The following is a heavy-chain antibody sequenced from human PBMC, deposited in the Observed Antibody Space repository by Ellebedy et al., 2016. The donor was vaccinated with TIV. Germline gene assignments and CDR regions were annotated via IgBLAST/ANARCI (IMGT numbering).Heavy chain of an antibody. V-gene: IGHV1-18*01. CDR1: GYTFTTYG. CDR2: ISAYYGTT. CDR3: AILGDSFEY. D-gene: IGHD2/OR15-2a*01. Sequence: ASVKVSCRTSGYTFTTYGIDWVRQAPGQGLEWMGWISAYYGTTKYAQNLQGRVTVTTETSTSTTYMELRSLTSDDTAVYYCAILGDSFEYWGQGTLVTVSS. J-gene: IGHJ4*02.